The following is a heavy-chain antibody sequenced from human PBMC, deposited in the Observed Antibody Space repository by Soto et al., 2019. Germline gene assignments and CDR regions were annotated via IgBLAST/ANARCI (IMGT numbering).Heavy chain of an antibody. Sequence: QVQLVQSGSEVKKPGSSLTVSCAASGGTFGSHTVTWVRQAPGQGHEWVGGIIPMSGARNNAQKFRGRVTITADESTNTAYLELNNLRFEDTAVYYCATRGGANGLGFDIWGQGTTVSVS. CDR3: ATRGGANGLGFDI. J-gene: IGHJ3*02. CDR2: IIPMSGAR. D-gene: IGHD2-15*01. V-gene: IGHV1-69*01. CDR1: GGTFGSHT.